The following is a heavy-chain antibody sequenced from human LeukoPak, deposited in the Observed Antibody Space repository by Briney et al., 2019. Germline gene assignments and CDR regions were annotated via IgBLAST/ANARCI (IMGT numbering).Heavy chain of an antibody. CDR1: GGTFSSYA. V-gene: IGHV1-69*04. CDR2: IIPILGIA. D-gene: IGHD3-22*01. Sequence: GSSVKVSCKAFGGTFSSYAISWVRQAPGQGLEWMGRIIPILGIANYAQKFQGRVTITADKSTSTAYMELSSLRSEDTAVYYCARDHYDSSGYYPNEFDYWGQGTLVTVSS. J-gene: IGHJ4*02. CDR3: ARDHYDSSGYYPNEFDY.